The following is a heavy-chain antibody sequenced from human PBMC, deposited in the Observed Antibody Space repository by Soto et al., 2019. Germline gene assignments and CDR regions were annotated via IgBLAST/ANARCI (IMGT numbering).Heavy chain of an antibody. V-gene: IGHV3-15*01. CDR2: IKTKTEDGTT. CDR3: TTGGLVYARFDY. Sequence: VYLVESGGGLVKPGGSLRLSCEVSGFTFSDAWMNWVRQAPGKGLEWVGRIKTKTEDGTTEYAAPVKDRFIISRDDSTNMVYLQMNSLKPEDTAVYYCTTGGLVYARFDYWGQGTLVTVAS. CDR1: GFTFSDAW. J-gene: IGHJ4*01. D-gene: IGHD2-8*01.